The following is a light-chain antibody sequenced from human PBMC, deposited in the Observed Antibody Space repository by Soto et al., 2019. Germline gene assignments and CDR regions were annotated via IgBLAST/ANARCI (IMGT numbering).Light chain of an antibody. V-gene: IGKV3-11*01. CDR3: QQYHTWPPIT. Sequence: EIVLTQSPATLSLSPGERATLSCMASQSVSSYLAWYQQKPGQAPRLLIYDASNRATGIPARFSGSGSGTDFTLSISSLQPGDVGIYSCQQYHTWPPITFGQGTRLEIK. CDR1: QSVSSY. J-gene: IGKJ5*01. CDR2: DAS.